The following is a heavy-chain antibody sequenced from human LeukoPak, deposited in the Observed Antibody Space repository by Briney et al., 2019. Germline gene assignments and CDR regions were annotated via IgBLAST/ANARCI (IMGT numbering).Heavy chain of an antibody. J-gene: IGHJ2*01. CDR2: MYASGNT. D-gene: IGHD6-6*01. CDR3: ARDSKSSQIYYFDL. V-gene: IGHV4-4*07. Sequence: PSETLSLTCTVSGDTISSHYWSWIRQSAGKWLEWIGRMYASGNTNYNPSLRSRIAMSVDMSKNQFSLKLSSVTAADTAIYYCARDSKSSQIYYFDLWGRGTLVTVSS. CDR1: GDTISSHY.